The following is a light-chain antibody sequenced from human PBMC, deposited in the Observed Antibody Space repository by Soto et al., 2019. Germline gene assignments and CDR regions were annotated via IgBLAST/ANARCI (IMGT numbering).Light chain of an antibody. CDR2: GAS. CDR1: QSVSGT. CDR3: QQYNNWPLT. V-gene: IGKV3-15*01. J-gene: IGKJ5*01. Sequence: EIVLTHSQATLSVSPGGGASLXWTASQSVSGTLAWYQQKPGQAPRLLIYGASTRATSFPARFSGSGSGTDFTLTISSLQSEDFAVYFCQQYNNWPLTFGPGTRLEIK.